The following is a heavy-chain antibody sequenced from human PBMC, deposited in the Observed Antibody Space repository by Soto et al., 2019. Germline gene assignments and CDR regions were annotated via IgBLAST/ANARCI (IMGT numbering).Heavy chain of an antibody. CDR2: ISGSGGST. V-gene: IGHV3-23*01. Sequence: PGGSLRLSCAASGFTFSSYAMSWVRQAPGKGLEWVSAISGSGGSTYYADSVKGRFTISRDNSKNTLYLQLNSLRAEDSATYYCARDRGPNTLDYWSQRTLVTVSS. CDR1: GFTFSSYA. CDR3: ARDRGPNTLDY. J-gene: IGHJ4*02.